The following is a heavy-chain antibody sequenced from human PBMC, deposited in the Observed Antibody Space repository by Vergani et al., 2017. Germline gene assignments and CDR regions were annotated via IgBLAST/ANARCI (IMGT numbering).Heavy chain of an antibody. CDR1: GDSIISGGHY. Sequence: QVQLQESGPGLLKPSQTLTLTCTVSGDSIISGGHYWTWIRQYPGKGLEWIGYIYYSGTTYYNPSLKSRVSISVDTSENEFSLKLRSVTAADTAVYFCARDRSSYYDVDYWGQGTLVTVSS. CDR3: ARDRSSYYDVDY. V-gene: IGHV4-31*03. CDR2: IYYSGTT. D-gene: IGHD3-3*01. J-gene: IGHJ4*02.